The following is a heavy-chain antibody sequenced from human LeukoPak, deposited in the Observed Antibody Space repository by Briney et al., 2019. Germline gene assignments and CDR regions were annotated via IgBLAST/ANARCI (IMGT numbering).Heavy chain of an antibody. D-gene: IGHD2-2*01. Sequence: GRSLRLSCAASGSTFSSYGMHWVRQAPGKGLEWVAVIWYDGSNKYYADSVKGRFTISRDNSKNTLYLQMNSLRAEDTAVYYCARDESVVPATPLNDYWGQGTLVTVSS. CDR2: IWYDGSNK. V-gene: IGHV3-33*01. J-gene: IGHJ4*02. CDR3: ARDESVVPATPLNDY. CDR1: GSTFSSYG.